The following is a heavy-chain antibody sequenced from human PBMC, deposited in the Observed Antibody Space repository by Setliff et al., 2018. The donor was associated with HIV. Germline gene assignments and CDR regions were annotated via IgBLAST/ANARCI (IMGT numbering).Heavy chain of an antibody. V-gene: IGHV1-69*13. CDR2: IIPLTGTA. CDR3: ARGQLENYLYNYIDV. CDR1: GGTFRSYA. D-gene: IGHD1-1*01. J-gene: IGHJ6*03. Sequence: SVKVSCKASGGTFRSYAINWVRRAPGQGLEWVGGIIPLTGTANYAQKLQGRVTITADESTSTAYLELSSLISEDTAVYYCARGQLENYLYNYIDVWGKGTTVTV.